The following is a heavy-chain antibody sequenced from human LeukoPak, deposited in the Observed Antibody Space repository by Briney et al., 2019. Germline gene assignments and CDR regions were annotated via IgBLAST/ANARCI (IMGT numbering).Heavy chain of an antibody. J-gene: IGHJ4*02. V-gene: IGHV3-48*04. CDR1: GFTFSSYS. D-gene: IGHD2-15*01. CDR3: ARVGRDSQHLDY. Sequence: GGSLRLSCAASGFTFSSYSMNWVRQAPGKGLEWVSYISSSSSMIYYADSVKGRLTFSRDNAKNSLYLQMNSLRAEDTAVYYCARVGRDSQHLDYWGPGTLVTVSS. CDR2: ISSSSSMI.